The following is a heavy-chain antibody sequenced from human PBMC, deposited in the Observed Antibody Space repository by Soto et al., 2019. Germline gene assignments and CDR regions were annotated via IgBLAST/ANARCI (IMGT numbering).Heavy chain of an antibody. Sequence: PSETLSLTCAVSGGSISSSNWWSWVRQPPGKGLEWIGEIYHSGSTNYNPSLKSRVTISVDKSKNQFSLKLSSVTAADTAVYYCARDQGIAEAGSFDSGMDVWGQGTTVTVSS. CDR1: GGSISSSNW. V-gene: IGHV4-4*02. CDR3: ARDQGIAEAGSFDSGMDV. D-gene: IGHD6-13*01. CDR2: IYHSGST. J-gene: IGHJ6*02.